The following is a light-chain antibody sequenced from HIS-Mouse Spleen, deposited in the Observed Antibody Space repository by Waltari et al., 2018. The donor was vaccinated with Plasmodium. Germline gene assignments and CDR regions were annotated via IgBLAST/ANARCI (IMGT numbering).Light chain of an antibody. J-gene: IGLJ3*02. CDR1: ALPKKY. Sequence: SYELTQPPSVSVSPGQTARITCSGDALPKKYAYWYQQKSGQAPVLVIYEDSKRPPGTPERCSGSRSGTMATLTISGAQVEDEADYYCYSTDSSGNHRVFGGGTKLTVL. V-gene: IGLV3-10*01. CDR3: YSTDSSGNHRV. CDR2: EDS.